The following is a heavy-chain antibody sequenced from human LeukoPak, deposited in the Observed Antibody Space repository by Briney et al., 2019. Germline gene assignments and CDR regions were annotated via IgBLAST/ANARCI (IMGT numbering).Heavy chain of an antibody. CDR1: GFTSNSYA. V-gene: IGHV3-23*01. CDR3: ARGYFTRSFDY. CDR2: ISVSGGST. D-gene: IGHD2-15*01. Sequence: GGSLRLSCAASGFTSNSYAMNWVRQAPGKGLEWVSAISVSGGSTYYADSVKGRFTISRDNSKNTLYLQMNGLRAEDTAVYYCARGYFTRSFDYWGQGTLVTVSS. J-gene: IGHJ4*02.